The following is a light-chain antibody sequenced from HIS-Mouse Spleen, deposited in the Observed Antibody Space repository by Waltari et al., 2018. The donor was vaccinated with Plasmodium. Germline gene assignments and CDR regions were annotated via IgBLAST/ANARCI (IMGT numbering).Light chain of an antibody. CDR1: ALTKQN. Sequence: SYELTQPPSESVSPGQTARINCSGDALTKQNDYWYQQKSVQAPVLVIYEDSKRPAGIPERFSGSSSGTMATLTISGAQVEDEADYYCYSTDSSGNHSRVFGGGTKLTVL. CDR3: YSTDSSGNHSRV. V-gene: IGLV3-10*01. CDR2: EDS. J-gene: IGLJ3*02.